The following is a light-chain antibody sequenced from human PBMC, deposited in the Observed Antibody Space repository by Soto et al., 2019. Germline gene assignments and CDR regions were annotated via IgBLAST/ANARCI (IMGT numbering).Light chain of an antibody. CDR1: QSISSW. CDR2: KAS. V-gene: IGKV1-5*03. J-gene: IGKJ1*01. CDR3: QQYNSYPWT. Sequence: DIQMTQSPSTLSACVGDRVTITCRASQSISSWLAWYQQKPGKAPKLLIYKASSLESGVPSRFSGSGSGTEFTLTISSLQPDDFATYYCQQYNSYPWTFGQGTKVEMK.